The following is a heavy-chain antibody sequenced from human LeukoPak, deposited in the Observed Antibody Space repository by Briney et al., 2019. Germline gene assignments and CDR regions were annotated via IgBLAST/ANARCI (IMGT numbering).Heavy chain of an antibody. CDR2: INHSGST. Sequence: KTSETLSPTCAVYGGSFSGYYWSWIRQPPGKGLEWIGEINHSGSTNYNPSLKSRVTISVDTSKNQFSLKLSSVTAADTAVYYCARRLELSGYDYTFDYWGQGTLVTVSS. CDR1: GGSFSGYY. D-gene: IGHD3-22*01. CDR3: ARRLELSGYDYTFDY. V-gene: IGHV4-34*01. J-gene: IGHJ4*02.